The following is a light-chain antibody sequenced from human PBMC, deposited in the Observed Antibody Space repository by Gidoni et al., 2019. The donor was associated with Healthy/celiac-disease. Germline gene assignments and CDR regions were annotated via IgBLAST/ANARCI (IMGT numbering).Light chain of an antibody. CDR3: MQGTHLPLT. CDR2: KVS. CDR1: QSLGYSDGNTY. J-gene: IGKJ4*01. Sequence: EVVRTQSPLSLPVTLGQPASISCRSSQSLGYSDGNTYLNWFQQRPGKSPRRLIYKVSNRDSGVPDRFSGRGSGTYCTLKISRVEAEDVVFYYCMQGTHLPLTFGGGTKVEIK. V-gene: IGKV2-30*01.